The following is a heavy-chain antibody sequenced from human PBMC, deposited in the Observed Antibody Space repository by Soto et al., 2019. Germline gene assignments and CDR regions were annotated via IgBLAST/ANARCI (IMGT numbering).Heavy chain of an antibody. CDR1: GYTFTGHY. J-gene: IGHJ6*02. D-gene: IGHD1-1*01. V-gene: IGHV1-2*04. Sequence: XSVKVSFKASGYTFTGHYMHWVRQAPGQGLEWMGWINPDSGGTNYAQKFQGWVTMTRDTSSSTVSMEVRRLKSGDTAVYYCARDSSPVPGSMDVWGQGTTVTVSS. CDR3: ARDSSPVPGSMDV. CDR2: INPDSGGT.